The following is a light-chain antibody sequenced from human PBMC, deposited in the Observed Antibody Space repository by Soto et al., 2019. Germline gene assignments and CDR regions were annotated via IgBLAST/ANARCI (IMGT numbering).Light chain of an antibody. CDR2: GAS. Sequence: EILLTQSPGTLSLSPGESATLSCRASQSVSSTYLAWYQQTPGRAPRLLIYGASNRATGTPDRFSGSGSGTDFTLTISRLEPEDFELYDCHHYDNSPPFPFGPGTRGDIK. CDR3: HHYDNSPPFP. CDR1: QSVSSTY. V-gene: IGKV3-20*01. J-gene: IGKJ3*01.